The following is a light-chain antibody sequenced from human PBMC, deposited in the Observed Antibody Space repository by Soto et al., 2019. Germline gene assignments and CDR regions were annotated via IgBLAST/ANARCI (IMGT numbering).Light chain of an antibody. J-gene: IGLJ3*02. CDR3: CSHVGRSTLL. CDR2: EGS. V-gene: IGLV2-23*01. Sequence: QSVLTQPASVSGSPGQSITISCTGGSSDIGSYNLVSWYQQHPGKAPKLIIYEGSKRPSGVSDRFSGSKPGNTASLTISGIQAEDEADYYCCSHVGRSTLLFGGGTKLTVL. CDR1: SSDIGSYNL.